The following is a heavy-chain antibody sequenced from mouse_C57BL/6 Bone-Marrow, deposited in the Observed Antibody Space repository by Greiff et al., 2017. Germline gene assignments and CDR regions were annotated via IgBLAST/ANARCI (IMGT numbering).Heavy chain of an antibody. V-gene: IGHV3-8*01. J-gene: IGHJ1*03. Sequence: EVQLQQSGPGLAKPSQTLSLTCSVTGYSITSDYWNWIRQFPGNKLEYMGYISYSGSTYYNPPLKSRIYITRDTSKNQYYLQLNSVTTEDTATYYCAILYDGYDGYFDVWGTGTTVTVSS. CDR2: ISYSGST. CDR1: GYSITSDY. CDR3: AILYDGYDGYFDV. D-gene: IGHD2-2*01.